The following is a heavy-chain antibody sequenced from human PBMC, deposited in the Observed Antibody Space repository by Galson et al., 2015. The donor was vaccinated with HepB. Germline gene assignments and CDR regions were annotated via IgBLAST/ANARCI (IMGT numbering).Heavy chain of an antibody. V-gene: IGHV3-30*04. CDR1: GFTFSSYA. CDR3: AREGLGALDY. Sequence: SLRLSCAASGFTFSSYAMHWVRPAPGKGLEWVAVISYDGSNKYYADSVKGRFTISRDNSKNTLYLQMNSLRAEDTAVYYCAREGLGALDYWGQGTLVTVSS. J-gene: IGHJ4*02. D-gene: IGHD6-19*01. CDR2: ISYDGSNK.